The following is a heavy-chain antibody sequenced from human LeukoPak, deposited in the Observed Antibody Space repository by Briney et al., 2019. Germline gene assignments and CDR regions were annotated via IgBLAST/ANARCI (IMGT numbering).Heavy chain of an antibody. J-gene: IGHJ3*02. CDR2: IYNGGST. V-gene: IGHV3-53*01. Sequence: PGGSLRLSCAASGFTVSSNYMSWVRQAPGKGLEWVSVIYNGGSTYYADSVKGRFTISRDNSKNTLYLQMNSLRAEDTAVYYCAKAAGRGQTKVGAQRTGAFDIWGQGTMVTVSS. CDR3: AKAAGRGQTKVGAQRTGAFDI. CDR1: GFTVSSNY. D-gene: IGHD1-26*01.